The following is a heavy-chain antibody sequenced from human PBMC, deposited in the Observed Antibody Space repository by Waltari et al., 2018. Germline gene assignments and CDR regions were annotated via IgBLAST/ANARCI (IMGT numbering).Heavy chain of an antibody. V-gene: IGHV4-34*01. CDR1: GGSFSGYY. Sequence: QVQLQQWGAGLLKSSVTLSLTCAVYGGSFSGYYGSWIRQTPGKELEWVGEIHPSGSTDYKSSLQSRVTILLDTSKTQLSLKLTSVTAADTAVYYCARGLDNAKIGYWGQGTLVTVSS. CDR2: IHPSGST. CDR3: ARGLDNAKIGY. J-gene: IGHJ4*02. D-gene: IGHD1-20*01.